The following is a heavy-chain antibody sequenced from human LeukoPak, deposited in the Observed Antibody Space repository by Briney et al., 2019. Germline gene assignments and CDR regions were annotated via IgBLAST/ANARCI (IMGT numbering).Heavy chain of an antibody. CDR2: IYYSGST. D-gene: IGHD1-20*01. V-gene: IGHV4-30-4*08. Sequence: PSQTLSLTCTVSGGSISSGDYYWRWVRQPPGKGLEWIGYIYYSGSTYYNPSLKSRVTISVDTSKNQFSLKLSSVTAADTAVYYCARDQNNWHAFDIWGQGTMVTVSS. J-gene: IGHJ3*02. CDR1: GGSISSGDYY. CDR3: ARDQNNWHAFDI.